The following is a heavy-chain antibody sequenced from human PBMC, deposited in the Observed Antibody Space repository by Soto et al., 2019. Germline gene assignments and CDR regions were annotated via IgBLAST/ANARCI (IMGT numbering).Heavy chain of an antibody. CDR3: ATGVKYGDYTRGFDH. CDR2: MNPNSGNT. Sequence: QVQLVQSGAEVKKPGASVKVSCKASGYTFTSYDINWVRQATGQGLEYLGWMNPNSGNTGYVQKFQGRVTMTRNTAKSTAYREVSSLRSEETAVYYCATGVKYGDYTRGFDHWGQGTLVSVSS. J-gene: IGHJ5*02. V-gene: IGHV1-8*01. CDR1: GYTFTSYD. D-gene: IGHD4-17*01.